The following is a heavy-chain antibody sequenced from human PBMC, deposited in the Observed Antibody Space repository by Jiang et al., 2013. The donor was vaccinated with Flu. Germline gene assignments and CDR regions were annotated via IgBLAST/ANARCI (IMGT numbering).Heavy chain of an antibody. CDR3: ARIDRDGYNSPFDY. CDR1: GFSLSTSGMC. Sequence: KPTQTLTLTCTFSGFSLSTSGMCVSWIRQPPGKALEWLALIDWDDDKYYSTSLKTRLTISKDTSKNQVVLTMTNMDPVDTATYYCARIDRDGYNSPFDYWGQGTLVTVSS. D-gene: IGHD5-24*01. CDR2: IDWDDDK. J-gene: IGHJ4*02. V-gene: IGHV2-70*01.